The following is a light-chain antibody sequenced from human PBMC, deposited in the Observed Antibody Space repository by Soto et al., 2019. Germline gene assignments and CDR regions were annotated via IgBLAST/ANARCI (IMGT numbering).Light chain of an antibody. V-gene: IGKV1-6*01. Sequence: AIPMTQSPSSLYASVGDRVTITCRASQGIRIDLGWYQQKPGKAPKLLIYAASTLQTGVPSRFSGSGSGTDLTLTISSLQPEDFATYYCLQDYNFPWTFGQGTKVEIK. CDR2: AAS. CDR1: QGIRID. J-gene: IGKJ1*01. CDR3: LQDYNFPWT.